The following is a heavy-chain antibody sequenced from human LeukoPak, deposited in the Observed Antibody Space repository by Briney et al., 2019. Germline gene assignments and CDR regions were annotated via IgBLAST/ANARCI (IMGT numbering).Heavy chain of an antibody. Sequence: GGSLRLSCVSSGFTFTDYWIHWVRQVPGKGPVWVGRIDKEGSAAFYAESVKGRFTISRDNVKSTVYLQMNSLTDEDTAVYHCEIGGYSGSYFQLERGQGTLVTVSS. CDR2: IDKEGSAA. CDR1: GFTFTDYW. J-gene: IGHJ4*02. CDR3: EIGGYSGSYFQLE. V-gene: IGHV3-74*01. D-gene: IGHD1-26*01.